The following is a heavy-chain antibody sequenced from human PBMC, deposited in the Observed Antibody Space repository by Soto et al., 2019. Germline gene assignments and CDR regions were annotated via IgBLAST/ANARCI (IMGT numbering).Heavy chain of an antibody. Sequence: QVQLQESGPGLVKPSETLSLTCTVSGGSISSYYWSWIRQPPGKGLEWIGYIYYSGSTNYNPSLKSRVTISVDTSKNQFSLKLSSVTAADTAVYYWARVGIAPAARFFDYWGQGTLVTVSS. CDR1: GGSISSYY. D-gene: IGHD6-25*01. CDR2: IYYSGST. J-gene: IGHJ4*02. CDR3: ARVGIAPAARFFDY. V-gene: IGHV4-59*01.